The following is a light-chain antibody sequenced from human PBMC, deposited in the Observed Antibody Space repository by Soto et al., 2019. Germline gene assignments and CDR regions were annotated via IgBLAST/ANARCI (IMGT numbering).Light chain of an antibody. V-gene: IGLV2-14*01. J-gene: IGLJ3*02. CDR3: SSYKFSTTLRV. Sequence: QSALTQPASVSGSPGQSITLSCAGTTNDIGSYNYVSWFQQHPGEAPKLIIFEVTHPPSGISTRFSGSKSGNTASLTISDLQAEDEALYYCSSYKFSTTLRVFGGGTKLTVL. CDR2: EVT. CDR1: TNDIGSYNY.